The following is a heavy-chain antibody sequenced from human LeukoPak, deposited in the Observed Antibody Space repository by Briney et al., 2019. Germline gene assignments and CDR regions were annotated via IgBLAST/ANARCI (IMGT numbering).Heavy chain of an antibody. V-gene: IGHV4-30-2*01. CDR1: GGSISSGGYS. Sequence: KPSETLSLTCTVSGGSISSGGYSWSWIRQPPGKGLEWIGYIYHSGSTYYNPSLKSRVTISVDRSKNQFSLKLSSVTAADTAVYYCASTMVRGVIIWEIDYWGQGTLVTVSS. D-gene: IGHD3-10*01. J-gene: IGHJ4*02. CDR2: IYHSGST. CDR3: ASTMVRGVIIWEIDY.